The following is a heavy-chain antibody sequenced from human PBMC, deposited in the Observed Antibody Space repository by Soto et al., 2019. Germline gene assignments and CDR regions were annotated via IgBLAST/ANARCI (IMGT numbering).Heavy chain of an antibody. J-gene: IGHJ4*02. CDR1: GYTFTGYY. CDR3: ARGRPPRSYYFDY. D-gene: IGHD3-16*02. Sequence: GASVKVSCKASGYTFTGYYMHWVRQAPGQGLEWMGWINPNSGGTNYAQKFQVRVTMTRDTSISTAYMELSRLRSDDTAVYYCARGRPPRSYYFDYWGQGTLVTVSS. CDR2: INPNSGGT. V-gene: IGHV1-2*02.